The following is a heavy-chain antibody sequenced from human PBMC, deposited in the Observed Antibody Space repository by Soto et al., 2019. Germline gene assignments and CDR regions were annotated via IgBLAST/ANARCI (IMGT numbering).Heavy chain of an antibody. CDR1: GDSVSSNSAA. V-gene: IGHV6-1*01. CDR2: TYYRSKWYN. CDR3: AAARKTGYCSSTSCYSGKAYYYYGMDV. D-gene: IGHD2-2*01. Sequence: PSQTLSLTCAISGDSVSSNSAAWNWIRQSPSRGLEWLGRTYYRSKWYNDYAVSVKSRITINPGTSKNQFSLQLNSVTPEDTAVYYCAAARKTGYCSSTSCYSGKAYYYYGMDVWGQGTKVTVSS. J-gene: IGHJ6*02.